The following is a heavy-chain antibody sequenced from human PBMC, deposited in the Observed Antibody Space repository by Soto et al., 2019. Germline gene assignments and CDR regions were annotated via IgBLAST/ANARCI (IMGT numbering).Heavy chain of an antibody. CDR1: GGSFSGYY. CDR3: ARGRLYCSGGTCDPSPIVY. CDR2: INHSETT. D-gene: IGHD2-15*01. V-gene: IGHV4-34*01. J-gene: IGHJ4*02. Sequence: SETLSLTCAVYGGSFSGYYWNWIRQPPGKGLEWIGEINHSETTNYNPSLKSRVTISVDTSKNQFSLKLNSVTAADTAVYYCARGRLYCSGGTCDPSPIVYWGQGTLVTVSS.